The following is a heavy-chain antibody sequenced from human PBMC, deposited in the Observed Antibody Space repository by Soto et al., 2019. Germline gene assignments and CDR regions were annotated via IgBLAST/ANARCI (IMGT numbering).Heavy chain of an antibody. Sequence: QVQLQQWGAGPLMPLETLSLTCGGAGGSFSGSYWAWIRQSPGKGLEWMGEINDRGSINYNPSLRGRGSISVDTSKNHYSLSLRSVTAADTAVYYCAKESHDILPGPPWVWYFDLWGRGTLVTVSS. CDR1: GGSFSGSY. D-gene: IGHD3-9*01. V-gene: IGHV4-34*01. J-gene: IGHJ2*01. CDR3: AKESHDILPGPPWVWYFDL. CDR2: INDRGSI.